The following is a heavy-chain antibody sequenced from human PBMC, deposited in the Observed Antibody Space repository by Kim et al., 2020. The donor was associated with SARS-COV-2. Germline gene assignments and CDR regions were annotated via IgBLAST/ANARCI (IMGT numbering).Heavy chain of an antibody. V-gene: IGHV3-30*18. J-gene: IGHJ4*02. CDR1: GFTFSSYG. Sequence: GGSLRLSCAASGFTFSSYGMHWVRQAPGKGLEWVAVISYDGSNKYYADSVKGRFTISRDNSKNTLYLQMNSLRAEDTAVYYCAKDYDSSGYMDYWGQGTLVTVSS. D-gene: IGHD3-22*01. CDR3: AKDYDSSGYMDY. CDR2: ISYDGSNK.